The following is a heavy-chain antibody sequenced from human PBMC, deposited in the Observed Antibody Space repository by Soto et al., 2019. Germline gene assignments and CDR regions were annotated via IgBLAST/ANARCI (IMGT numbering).Heavy chain of an antibody. V-gene: IGHV3-21*01. CDR2: VSSSDDYI. J-gene: IGHJ4*02. CDR3: ARDLTTVTYERDS. Sequence: EVQLVESGGGLGKPGGSLRLSCAASGFTFTSYTMNWVRQAPGKGLEWVSGVSSSDDYIYYADSVKGRFTISRDNAKNSLYLQMNSLRAEDTAVYYCARDLTTVTYERDSWGQGTLVTVSS. CDR1: GFTFTSYT. D-gene: IGHD4-17*01.